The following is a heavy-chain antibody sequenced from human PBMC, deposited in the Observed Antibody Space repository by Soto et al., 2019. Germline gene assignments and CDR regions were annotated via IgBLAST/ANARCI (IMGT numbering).Heavy chain of an antibody. CDR3: AREVILQRWLQLCAFDI. CDR2: IYYSAST. CDR1: GGSISSGDYY. Sequence: SETLSLTCTVSGGSISSGDYYWSWIRQPPGKGLEWIGYIYYSASTYYNPSLKSRVTISVDTSKNQFSLKLSSVTAADTAVYYCAREVILQRWLQLCAFDIWVQGTMVTVSS. D-gene: IGHD5-12*01. J-gene: IGHJ3*02. V-gene: IGHV4-30-4*01.